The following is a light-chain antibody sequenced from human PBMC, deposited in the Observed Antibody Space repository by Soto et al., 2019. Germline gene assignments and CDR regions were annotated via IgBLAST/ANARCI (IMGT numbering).Light chain of an antibody. J-gene: IGKJ3*01. V-gene: IGKV1-9*01. Sequence: IQLTQSPSSLSASVGDRVTITCRASQGISSYLAWYQQNPGKAPKLLIYAASTLQSGVPSRFSGSGSGTDFTRTISSLQPEDFATYYCQQLNSYPPEFTFGPGTKVDIK. CDR1: QGISSY. CDR3: QQLNSYPPEFT. CDR2: AAS.